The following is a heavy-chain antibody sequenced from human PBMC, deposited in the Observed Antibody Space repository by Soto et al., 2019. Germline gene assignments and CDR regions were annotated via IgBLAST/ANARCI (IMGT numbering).Heavy chain of an antibody. Sequence: QITLKESGPTLVKPTQPLTLTCTFSGFSLSTSGVGVGWIRQPPGKALEWLALIYWDDDKRYSPSLKSRLTITKDTSKNQVVLTMTNMDPVDTATYCCARRWGVYYGSGSYYSWGQGTLVTVSS. CDR1: GFSLSTSGVG. CDR3: ARRWGVYYGSGSYYS. J-gene: IGHJ4*02. D-gene: IGHD3-10*01. CDR2: IYWDDDK. V-gene: IGHV2-5*02.